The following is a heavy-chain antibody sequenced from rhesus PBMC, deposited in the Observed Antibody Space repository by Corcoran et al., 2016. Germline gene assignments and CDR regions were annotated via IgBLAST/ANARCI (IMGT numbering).Heavy chain of an antibody. CDR2: TLGGRGST. CDR1: GGSISGNS. D-gene: IGHD4-29*01. CDR3: ASVRSSHGYFDY. J-gene: IGHJ4*01. Sequence: QVQLQESGPGLVKPSETLSLTCAVSGGSISGNSWSWIRPSPGKGLEWIGYTLGGRGSTSYNPSLKSRVTISTDTSKNQFSLKLSSVTAADTAMYYCASVRSSHGYFDYWGQGVLVTVSS. V-gene: IGHV4-165*01.